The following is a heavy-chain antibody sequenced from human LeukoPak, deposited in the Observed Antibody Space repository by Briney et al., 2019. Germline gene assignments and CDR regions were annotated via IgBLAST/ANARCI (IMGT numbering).Heavy chain of an antibody. D-gene: IGHD2-2*01. Sequence: SETLSLTCTVSGGSIGSGNFYWNWIRQHPGRGLEWIGYIYDTGITYYNPSLKSRVTISADTSKKQFSLNLRSVTAADTAVYRCARLVPEYCSSTSCYEDYNWFDPWGQGTLVTVSS. CDR1: GGSIGSGNFY. J-gene: IGHJ5*02. V-gene: IGHV4-31*03. CDR3: ARLVPEYCSSTSCYEDYNWFDP. CDR2: IYDTGIT.